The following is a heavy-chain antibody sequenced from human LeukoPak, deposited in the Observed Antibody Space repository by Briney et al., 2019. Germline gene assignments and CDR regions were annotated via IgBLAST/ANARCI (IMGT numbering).Heavy chain of an antibody. CDR2: IIPILGIA. CDR1: GGTFSSYA. CDR3: ALYSPPFDY. J-gene: IGHJ4*02. Sequence: GAPVKVSCKASGGTFSSYAISWVRQAPGQGLEWMGRIIPILGIANYAQKFQGRVTITADKSTSTPYMELSSLRSEDTAVYYCALYSPPFDYWGQGTLVTVSS. V-gene: IGHV1-69*04. D-gene: IGHD2-2*02.